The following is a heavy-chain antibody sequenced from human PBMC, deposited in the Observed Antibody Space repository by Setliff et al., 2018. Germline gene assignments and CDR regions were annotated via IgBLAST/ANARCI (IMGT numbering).Heavy chain of an antibody. CDR3: ARTCSGSGCYAGLES. CDR1: GFTFSSYW. Sequence: LRLSCAASGFTFSSYWMTWVRQVPGRGLEWVANINRDGSEKYYLDSVKGRFTISRDNSENTLYLQMNSLRPEDTAVYYCARTCSGSGCYAGLESWGQGTPVTVSS. CDR2: INRDGSEK. D-gene: IGHD2-15*01. J-gene: IGHJ4*02. V-gene: IGHV3-7*01.